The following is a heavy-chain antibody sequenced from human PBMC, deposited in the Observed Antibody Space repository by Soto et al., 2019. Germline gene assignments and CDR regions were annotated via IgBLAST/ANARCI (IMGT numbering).Heavy chain of an antibody. D-gene: IGHD3-10*01. CDR1: GFGFSSFA. CDR3: AKDQGFGSGPFFDD. Sequence: LLESGGGFIQPGGSLRLSCAASGFGFSSFAISSVRQTPGRGLEWVSTISATGGLTYFADSVKARFTISRDYSANTLHQQMNSLRADDTAISYCAKDQGFGSGPFFDDWGQGSLVTVPS. J-gene: IGHJ4*02. V-gene: IGHV3-23*01. CDR2: ISATGGLT.